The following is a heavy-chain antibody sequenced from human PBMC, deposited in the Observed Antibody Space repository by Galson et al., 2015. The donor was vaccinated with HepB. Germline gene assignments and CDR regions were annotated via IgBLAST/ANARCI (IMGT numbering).Heavy chain of an antibody. V-gene: IGHV5-51*01. Sequence: QSRAEVTKPGESLKISCKGSGSSFTSYWIGWVRQMPGKGLEWMGIIYPGDSDTRYSPSFQGQVTISADKSISTAYLQWSSLKASDTAMYYCARRYCGGDCYSRGDYGMDVWGQGTTVTVSS. CDR2: IYPGDSDT. D-gene: IGHD2-21*02. J-gene: IGHJ6*02. CDR3: ARRYCGGDCYSRGDYGMDV. CDR1: GSSFTSYW.